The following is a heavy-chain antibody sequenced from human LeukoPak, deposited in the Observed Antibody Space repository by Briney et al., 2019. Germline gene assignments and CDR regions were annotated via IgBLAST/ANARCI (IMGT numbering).Heavy chain of an antibody. V-gene: IGHV3-74*01. J-gene: IGHJ5*02. CDR3: PKHPYEVYCSGGSCWNNWFDP. Sequence: GGSLRLSCAASGIIFSNYWMHWVRQAPGKGLVWVSRINRYGSSTSYADSVKGRFTIFRDNSKNTLYLQMNSLRAEDTALYYCPKHPYEVYCSGGSCWNNWFDPWGQGTLVTVSS. CDR2: INRYGSST. CDR1: GIIFSNYW. D-gene: IGHD2-15*01.